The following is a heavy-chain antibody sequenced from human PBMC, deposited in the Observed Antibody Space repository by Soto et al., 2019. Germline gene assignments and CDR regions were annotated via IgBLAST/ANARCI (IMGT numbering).Heavy chain of an antibody. CDR1: GGTFSSYA. J-gene: IGHJ4*02. V-gene: IGHV1-69*13. Sequence: SVKVSCKASGGTFSSYAISWVRQAPGQGLEWMGGIIPIFGTANYAQKFQGRVTITADESTSTAYMELSSLRSEDTAVYYCAREGYMVHTQWLPFDYWGQGTLVTVSS. CDR3: AREGYMVHTQWLPFDY. CDR2: IIPIFGTA. D-gene: IGHD6-19*01.